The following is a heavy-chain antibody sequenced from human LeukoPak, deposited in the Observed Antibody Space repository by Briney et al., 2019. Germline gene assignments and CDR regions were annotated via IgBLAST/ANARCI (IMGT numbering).Heavy chain of an antibody. CDR3: ARVYDTSGYFYKFDY. J-gene: IGHJ4*02. Sequence: SETLSLTCSVSGGSINNYYWIWIRQPPGQGLEGVGYIHYSASTNYNPSLKSRVPIAVDTSKNQFSLKLTSVTAADTAVYYCARVYDTSGYFYKFDYWGQGTLVTVSS. CDR2: IHYSAST. CDR1: GGSINNYY. V-gene: IGHV4-59*01. D-gene: IGHD3-22*01.